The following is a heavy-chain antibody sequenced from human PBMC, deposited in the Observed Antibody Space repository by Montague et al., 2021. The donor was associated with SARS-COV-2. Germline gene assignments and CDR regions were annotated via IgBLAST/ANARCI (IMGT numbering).Heavy chain of an antibody. J-gene: IGHJ3*02. V-gene: IGHV4-31*03. Sequence: TRSLTCTVSGGSISSGGYYWSWIRQHPGKGLEWIGYIYHTGSTHYSPSLKSRVTISKETSKNHFSLNLSSVTAADSAVYYCARDSGYYDSSGYSYDAFDIWGQGTKVTVSS. CDR2: IYHTGST. D-gene: IGHD3-22*01. CDR1: GGSISSGGYY. CDR3: ARDSGYYDSSGYSYDAFDI.